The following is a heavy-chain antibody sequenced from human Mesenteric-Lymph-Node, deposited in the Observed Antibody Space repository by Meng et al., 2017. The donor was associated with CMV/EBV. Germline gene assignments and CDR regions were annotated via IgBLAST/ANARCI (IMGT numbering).Heavy chain of an antibody. CDR1: GGSINTNRYY. V-gene: IGHV4-39*07. CDR2: VFNSGST. D-gene: IGHD3-3*01. CDR3: ARQLGFRGPEPLDIYFQP. J-gene: IGHJ1*01. Sequence: GSLRLSCTVSGGSINTNRYYWGWIRQPPGKGLEWIGSVFNSGSTSYKSSLKSRVTISIDTSKNQFSLQLTSVTAADTAVYYCARQLGFRGPEPLDIYFQPWGQGTLVTVSS.